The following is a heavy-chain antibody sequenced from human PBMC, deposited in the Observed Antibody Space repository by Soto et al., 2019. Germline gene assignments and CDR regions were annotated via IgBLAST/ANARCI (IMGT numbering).Heavy chain of an antibody. CDR1: GGSISSADYY. CDR3: ARAIVVTIGGMDV. CDR2: IYYSGST. V-gene: IGHV4-30-4*01. Sequence: SLTCTVSGGSISSADYYWSWVRRPPGKGLEWIGYIYYSGSTFFNPSLKSRVTISKDTSRNQFSLRLNSVTAADTAVYYCARAIVVTIGGMDVWGQGTTVTVSS. J-gene: IGHJ6*02. D-gene: IGHD5-12*01.